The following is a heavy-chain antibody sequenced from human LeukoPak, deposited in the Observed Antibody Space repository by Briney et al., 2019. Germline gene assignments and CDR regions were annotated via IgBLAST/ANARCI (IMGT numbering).Heavy chain of an antibody. D-gene: IGHD5-18*01. J-gene: IGHJ4*02. CDR2: ISPNSGGT. V-gene: IGHV1-2*02. CDR3: ATVKLGTYGYVPFWYFEY. CDR1: GYTFTDYY. Sequence: ASVKVSCKTSGYTFTDYYMHWVRQAPGQGLEWMGWISPNSGGTKYARKFQGRVTMTRDTSISTANMELSRLRSDDTAVYYCATVKLGTYGYVPFWYFEYWGQGTLVTVSS.